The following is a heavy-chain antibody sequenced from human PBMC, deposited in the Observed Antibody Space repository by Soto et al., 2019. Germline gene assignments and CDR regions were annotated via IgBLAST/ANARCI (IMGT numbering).Heavy chain of an antibody. V-gene: IGHV5-51*01. CDR2: IYPGDSDT. Sequence: GESLKISCKGSGHSFTSSWIGWVRQMPGKGLEWMGIIYPGDSDTRYSPSFQGQVTISADKSISTAYLQWSSLKASDTAMYYCARRITVAPYYFDYWGQGTLVTVSS. CDR1: GHSFTSSW. J-gene: IGHJ4*02. D-gene: IGHD6-19*01. CDR3: ARRITVAPYYFDY.